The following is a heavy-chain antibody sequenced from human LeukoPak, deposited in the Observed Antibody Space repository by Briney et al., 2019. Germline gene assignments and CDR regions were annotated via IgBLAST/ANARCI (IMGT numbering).Heavy chain of an antibody. CDR2: ISSSSSYI. CDR3: AREEPGIAVEAFDI. CDR1: GFIFSSYS. V-gene: IGHV3-21*01. D-gene: IGHD7-27*01. Sequence: GGSLRLSCAASGFIFSSYSMNWVRQAPGKGLEWVSSISSSSSYIYYADSVKGRLTISRDNAKNSLYLQMNSLRAEDTAVYYCAREEPGIAVEAFDIWGQGTMVTVSS. J-gene: IGHJ3*02.